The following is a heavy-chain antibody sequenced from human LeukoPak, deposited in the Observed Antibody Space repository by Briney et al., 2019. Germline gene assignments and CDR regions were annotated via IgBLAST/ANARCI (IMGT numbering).Heavy chain of an antibody. D-gene: IGHD3-16*01. CDR2: IKQDGSEK. Sequence: PEGSLRLSCAASGFTFSNHWMSWVRQAPGKGLEWVANIKQDGSEKNYVDSVKGRFTISRDSAKSSLYLQMNSLRAEDTAVYFCARGGLRYFALWGQGTLVTVSS. V-gene: IGHV3-7*04. J-gene: IGHJ5*02. CDR1: GFTFSNHW. CDR3: ARGGLRYFAL.